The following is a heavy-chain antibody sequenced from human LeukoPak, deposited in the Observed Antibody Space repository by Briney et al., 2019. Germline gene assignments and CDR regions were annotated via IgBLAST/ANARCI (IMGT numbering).Heavy chain of an antibody. CDR3: ARDRGYYDILTGYYTLYYFDY. Sequence: ASVKVSCKASGYTFTSYGISWVRQAPGQGLEWMGWISAYNGNTNYAQKLQGRVTMTTDTSTSTAYMELRSLRSDDTAVYYCARDRGYYDILTGYYTLYYFDYWGQGTLVTVSS. V-gene: IGHV1-18*01. D-gene: IGHD3-9*01. CDR1: GYTFTSYG. J-gene: IGHJ4*02. CDR2: ISAYNGNT.